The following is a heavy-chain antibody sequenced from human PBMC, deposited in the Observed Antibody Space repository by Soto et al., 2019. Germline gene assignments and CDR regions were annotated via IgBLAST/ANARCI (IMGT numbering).Heavy chain of an antibody. Sequence: SVWVPGRASGYTFTSDDMNWVRQAPGEVRGWRGIFNPSGGSTSYAQKFQGRVSMTRDTCPSTVYMELSSLRSEDTAVYYCARPSVDYYDSSGYIDYWGQGTLDTVSS. D-gene: IGHD3-22*01. J-gene: IGHJ4*02. CDR2: FNPSGGST. CDR3: ARPSVDYYDSSGYIDY. CDR1: GYTFTSDD. V-gene: IGHV1-46*01.